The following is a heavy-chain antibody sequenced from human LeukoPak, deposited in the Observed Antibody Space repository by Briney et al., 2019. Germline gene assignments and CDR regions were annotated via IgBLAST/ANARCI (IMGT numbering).Heavy chain of an antibody. Sequence: GGSLRLSCAASGFTLSSYGMHWVRQAPGKGLEWVAVIWYDGSNKYYADSVKGRFTISRDNSKNTLYLQMNSLRAEDTAVYYCAREGDSSSSGCDYWGQGTLVTVSS. CDR3: AREGDSSSSGCDY. D-gene: IGHD6-6*01. V-gene: IGHV3-33*01. CDR2: IWYDGSNK. CDR1: GFTLSSYG. J-gene: IGHJ4*02.